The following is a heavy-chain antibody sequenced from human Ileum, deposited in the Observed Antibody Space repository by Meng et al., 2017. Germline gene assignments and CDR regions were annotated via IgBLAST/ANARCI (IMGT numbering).Heavy chain of an antibody. D-gene: IGHD3-10*01. CDR3: ARGFGTDY. Sequence: GGSLRLSCAASGFSFSTSWMSWVRQAPGKGLEWVANIDQAGSNKYYMSSVKGRFTISRDNAENSVSLQMSNVRAEDTAVYYCARGFGTDYWGQGTLVTVSS. V-gene: IGHV3-7*01. CDR1: GFSFSTSW. CDR2: IDQAGSNK. J-gene: IGHJ4*02.